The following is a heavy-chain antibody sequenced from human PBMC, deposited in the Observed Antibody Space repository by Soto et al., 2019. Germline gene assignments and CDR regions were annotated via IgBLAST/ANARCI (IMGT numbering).Heavy chain of an antibody. CDR3: ARRFAMTEWFDP. J-gene: IGHJ5*02. Sequence: PGESLKISCKGSGYNFASYWIGWVRQMPGKGLEWMGIIYPGDSDTRYSPSFQGQVTISADKSINTAYLQWSSLKASDTAMYYCARRFAMTEWFDPWGQGTLVTVSS. V-gene: IGHV5-51*01. CDR2: IYPGDSDT. CDR1: GYNFASYW. D-gene: IGHD3-16*01.